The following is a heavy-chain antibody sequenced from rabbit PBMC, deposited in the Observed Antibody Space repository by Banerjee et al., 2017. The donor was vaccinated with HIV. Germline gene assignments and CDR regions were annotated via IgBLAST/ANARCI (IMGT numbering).Heavy chain of an antibody. D-gene: IGHD8-1*01. CDR2: IYNTDGTT. J-gene: IGHJ4*01. CDR3: ARDGAANNYWAYYFDL. V-gene: IGHV1S47*01. CDR1: GFDFSSNA. Sequence: QEQLVESGGGLVQPEGSLTLTCKASGFDFSSNAMCWVRQAPGKGPEWIACIYNTDGTTYYASWVNGRFTISKASWTTVTLQMTSLTAADTASYFCARDGAANNYWAYYFDLWGPGTLVTVS.